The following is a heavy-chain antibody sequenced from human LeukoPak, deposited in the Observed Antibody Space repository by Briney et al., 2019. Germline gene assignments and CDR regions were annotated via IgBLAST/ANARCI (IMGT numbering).Heavy chain of an antibody. CDR1: GFTFDDYG. D-gene: IGHD2-2*01. CDR3: ARRGDIVVVPAANRGYYMDV. Sequence: GGSLRLSCAASGFTFDDYGMSWVRHAPGKGLEWVSGINWNGGSTGYADSVKGRFTISRDNAKNSLYLQMNSLRAEDTALYYCARRGDIVVVPAANRGYYMDVWGKGTTVTVSS. V-gene: IGHV3-20*04. CDR2: INWNGGST. J-gene: IGHJ6*03.